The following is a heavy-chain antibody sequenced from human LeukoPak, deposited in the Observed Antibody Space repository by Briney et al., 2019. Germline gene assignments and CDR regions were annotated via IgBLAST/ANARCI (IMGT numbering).Heavy chain of an antibody. CDR2: ISAYNGNT. J-gene: IGHJ4*02. CDR3: ARGYCGSTSCFNFDY. Sequence: GASVKVSCKASGYTFTTYDINWVRQAPGQGLEWMGWISAYNGNTNYAQKLQGGVTMTTDTSTSTAYMELRSLRSDDTAVYYCARGYCGSTSCFNFDYWGQGTLVTVSS. V-gene: IGHV1-18*01. D-gene: IGHD2-2*01. CDR1: GYTFTTYD.